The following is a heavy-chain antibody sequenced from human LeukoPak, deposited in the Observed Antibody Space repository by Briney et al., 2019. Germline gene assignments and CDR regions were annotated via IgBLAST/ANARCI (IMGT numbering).Heavy chain of an antibody. J-gene: IGHJ4*02. Sequence: PGGSLRLSCAASGFTFSSYSMNWVRQAPGKGLEWVSSISSSSSHIYYADSVKGRFTISRDNAKNSLYLQMNSLRAEDTAVYYCAGSELGFDYWGQGTLVTVSS. CDR3: AGSELGFDY. D-gene: IGHD7-27*01. CDR1: GFTFSSYS. V-gene: IGHV3-21*01. CDR2: ISSSSSHI.